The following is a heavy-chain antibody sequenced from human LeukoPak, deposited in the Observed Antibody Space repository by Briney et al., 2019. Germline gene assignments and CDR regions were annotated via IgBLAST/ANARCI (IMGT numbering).Heavy chain of an antibody. D-gene: IGHD6-19*01. CDR2: INPNSGGT. J-gene: IGHJ4*02. CDR3: ARWRGYASDWSGPFDD. Sequence: ASVKVSCKASGYTFTGHYMRWVRQAPGQGLEWMGWINPNSGGTNYAQKFQGRVTMTRDTSITTAYMELSSLRSDDTAVYYCARWRGYASDWSGPFDDWGQGTLVTVSS. CDR1: GYTFTGHY. V-gene: IGHV1-2*02.